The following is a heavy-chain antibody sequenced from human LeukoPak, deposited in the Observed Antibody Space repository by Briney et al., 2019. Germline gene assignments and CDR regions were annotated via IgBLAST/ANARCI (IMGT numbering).Heavy chain of an antibody. CDR1: VGSTSSYY. V-gene: IGHV4-59*01. CDR2: IYYTVST. D-gene: IGHD6-6*01. J-gene: IGHJ4*02. CDR3: ARSLSSSSGLDY. Sequence: SETLSLTCTVPVGSTSSYYWSCIRQPPGQGLEWIGFIYYTVSTRYNPSLKSRVTISVDTSKNQFSLKRNSMTSAATPVHYFARSLSSSSGLDYWGQGTLVTVSS.